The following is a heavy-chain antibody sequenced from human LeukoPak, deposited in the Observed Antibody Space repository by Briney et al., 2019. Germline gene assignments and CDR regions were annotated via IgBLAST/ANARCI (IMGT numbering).Heavy chain of an antibody. CDR1: GFTFWTNA. CDR3: AKDVNLDVGATSY. CDR2: IDDSGRST. D-gene: IGHD1-26*01. V-gene: IGHV3-23*01. Sequence: GGSLRLSCAASGFTFWTNAITWVRQAPGKGLDWVSTIDDSGRSTYYADSVKGRFTISRDSSKNTVHLQMNSLRAEDTAVYYCAKDVNLDVGATSYWGQGTLVTVSS. J-gene: IGHJ4*02.